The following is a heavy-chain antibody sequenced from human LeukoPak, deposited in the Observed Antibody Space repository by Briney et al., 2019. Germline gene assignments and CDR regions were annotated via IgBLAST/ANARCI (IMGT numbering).Heavy chain of an antibody. CDR2: IYYSGST. CDR1: GGSISSYC. Sequence: SETLSLTCTVSGGSISSYCWSWIRQPPWKGLEWIGYIYYSGSTNYNPSLKSRVTISVDTSKNQFSLKLSSVTAADTAVYYCARVSGGYASYWYFDLWGRGTLVTVSS. V-gene: IGHV4-59*01. CDR3: ARVSGGYASYWYFDL. D-gene: IGHD5-12*01. J-gene: IGHJ2*01.